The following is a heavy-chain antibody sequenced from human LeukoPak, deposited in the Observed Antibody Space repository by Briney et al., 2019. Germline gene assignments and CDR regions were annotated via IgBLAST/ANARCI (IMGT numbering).Heavy chain of an antibody. CDR1: GFTFSSYW. D-gene: IGHD3-10*01. Sequence: GGSLRLSCAASGFTFSSYWMSWVRQAPGKGLEWVANIKRDGSEKYYVDSVKGRFTISRDNAKNSMYLQMNSLRAEDTAVYYCARLLWFGKKFDPWGQGTLVTVSS. CDR2: IKRDGSEK. J-gene: IGHJ5*02. CDR3: ARLLWFGKKFDP. V-gene: IGHV3-7*01.